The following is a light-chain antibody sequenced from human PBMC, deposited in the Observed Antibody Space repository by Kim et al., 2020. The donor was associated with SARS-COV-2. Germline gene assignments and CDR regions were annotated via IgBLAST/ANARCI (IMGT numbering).Light chain of an antibody. Sequence: EIVMTQSPATLSVSPGERATLSCRASQSVSSNLAWYQQKPGQAPRLLIYDASNRATGIPARFSGSGSGTEFTLTISSLEPEDFAVYYCQQSVVWAPVTFGGRAKV. J-gene: IGKJ4*01. CDR1: QSVSSN. V-gene: IGKV3D-15*01. CDR3: QQSVVWAPVT. CDR2: DAS.